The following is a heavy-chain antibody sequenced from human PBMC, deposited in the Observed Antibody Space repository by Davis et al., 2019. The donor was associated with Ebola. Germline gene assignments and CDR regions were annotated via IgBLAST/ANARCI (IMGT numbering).Heavy chain of an antibody. CDR3: ARDRGYSGSYFDY. CDR1: GGSISSYY. V-gene: IGHV4-59*12. Sequence: MPSETLSLTCTVSGGSISSYYWSWIRQPPGKGLEWIGYIYYSGSTNYNPSLKSRVTISVDTSKNQFSLKLSSVTAADTAVYYCARDRGYSGSYFDYWGQGTLVTVSS. D-gene: IGHD1-26*01. CDR2: IYYSGST. J-gene: IGHJ4*02.